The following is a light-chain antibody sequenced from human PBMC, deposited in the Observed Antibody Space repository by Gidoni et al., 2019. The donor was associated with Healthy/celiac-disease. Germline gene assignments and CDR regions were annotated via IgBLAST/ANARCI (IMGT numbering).Light chain of an antibody. J-gene: IGKJ4*01. CDR3: QQYDNLPLT. Sequence: DIQMIQSPSSLSASVGDRVIITCQASQDISNYLNWYQQKPGKAPKLLIYDASNLETGVPSRFSGSGSGTDFTFTISSLQPEDIATYYCQQYDNLPLTFXGXTKVEIK. CDR2: DAS. V-gene: IGKV1-33*01. CDR1: QDISNY.